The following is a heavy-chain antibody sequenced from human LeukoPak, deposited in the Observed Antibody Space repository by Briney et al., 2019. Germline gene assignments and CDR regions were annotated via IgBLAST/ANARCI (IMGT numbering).Heavy chain of an antibody. V-gene: IGHV5-10-1*01. CDR3: ARRFYGASSFIDS. CDR1: GYRFPSYW. D-gene: IGHD4-23*01. J-gene: IGHJ4*02. Sequence: GESLKISCKGSGYRFPSYWISWVRQMPGKGLEWMGMIDPGDSYISYSPSFQGHVTISADRSISTAYLQWSSLKASDTAMYYCARRFYGASSFIDSWGQGTLVTVSS. CDR2: IDPGDSYI.